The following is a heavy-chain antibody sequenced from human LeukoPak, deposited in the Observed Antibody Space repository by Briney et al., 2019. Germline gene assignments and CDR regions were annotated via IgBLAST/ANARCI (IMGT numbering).Heavy chain of an antibody. V-gene: IGHV4-39*07. J-gene: IGHJ4*02. CDR1: GGSISSSSYY. Sequence: SETLSLTCTVSGGSISSSSYYWGWIRQPPGKGLEWIGSIYYSGSTYYNPSLKSRVTISVDTSKNQFSLKLSSVTAADTAVYYCARDSVLRFLEWFDWGQGTLVTVSS. CDR3: ARDSVLRFLEWFD. D-gene: IGHD3-3*01. CDR2: IYYSGST.